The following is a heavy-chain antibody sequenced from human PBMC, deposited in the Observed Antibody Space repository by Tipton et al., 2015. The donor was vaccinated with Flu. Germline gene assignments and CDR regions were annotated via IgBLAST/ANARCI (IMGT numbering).Heavy chain of an antibody. CDR3: ARGRALRYFDWLSLPFDY. V-gene: IGHV4-34*01. CDR2: INHSGST. Sequence: LRLSCAVYGGSFSGYYWSWIRRPPGKGLEWIGEINHSGSTNYNPSLKSRVTISVDTSKNQFSLKLSSVTAADTAVYYCARGRALRYFDWLSLPFDYWGQGTLVTVSS. CDR1: GGSFSGYY. D-gene: IGHD3-9*01. J-gene: IGHJ4*02.